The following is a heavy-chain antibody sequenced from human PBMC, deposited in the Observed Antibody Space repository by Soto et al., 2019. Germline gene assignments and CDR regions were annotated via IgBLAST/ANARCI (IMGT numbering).Heavy chain of an antibody. V-gene: IGHV3-30-3*01. CDR2: ISYDGSNK. CDR1: GFTFSSYA. Sequence: GGSLRLSCAASGFTFSSYAMHWVRQAPGKGLEWVAVISYDGSNKYYADSVKGRFTISRDNSKNTLYLQMNSLRAEDTAVYYCARAEPRFRLSITISIWGQGTMVTVSS. CDR3: ARAEPRFRLSITISI. J-gene: IGHJ3*02. D-gene: IGHD3-3*01.